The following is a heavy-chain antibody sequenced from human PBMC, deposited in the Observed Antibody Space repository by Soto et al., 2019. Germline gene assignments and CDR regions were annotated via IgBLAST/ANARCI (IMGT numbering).Heavy chain of an antibody. CDR3: ARDMVRVGPQTTYMDV. CDR1: GFTVSSNY. D-gene: IGHD3-10*01. Sequence: EVQLVESGGGLVQPGGSLRLSCAASGFTVSSNYMSWVRQAAGTGLEWVSVIYSGGSTFYADSVKGRFTISRDISKNTVYIEMNGLRAAAPGVYYCARDMVRVGPQTTYMDVWGKGTTVTVS. CDR2: IYSGGST. J-gene: IGHJ6*03. V-gene: IGHV3-66*01.